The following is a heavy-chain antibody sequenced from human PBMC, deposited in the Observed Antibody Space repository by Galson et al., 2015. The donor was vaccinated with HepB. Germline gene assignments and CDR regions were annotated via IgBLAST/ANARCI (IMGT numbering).Heavy chain of an antibody. V-gene: IGHV3-7*03. CDR1: GFTFSSYW. CDR2: IKQDGSEK. Sequence: SLRLSCAASGFTFSSYWMSWVRQAPGKGLEWVANIKQDGSEKYYVDSVKGRFTISRDNAKNSLYLQMNSLRAEDTAVYYCARAPTYYYDSSGGNWFDPWGQGTLVTVSS. D-gene: IGHD3-22*01. CDR3: ARAPTYYYDSSGGNWFDP. J-gene: IGHJ5*02.